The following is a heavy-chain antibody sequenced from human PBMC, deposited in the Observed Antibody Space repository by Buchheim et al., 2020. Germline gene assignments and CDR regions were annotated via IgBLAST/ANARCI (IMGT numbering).Heavy chain of an antibody. V-gene: IGHV3-23*01. D-gene: IGHD1-14*01. Sequence: EVQLLESGGGLVQQEGSLRLSCAVSGFTFKNYAMSWVRQAPGKGLEWVSTIRGRGDSTYYADSVKGRFTISRDNSKSTLYLQMNSLRAEDTALYYCAKVRAQGTGASETMDYWGQGAL. CDR2: IRGRGDST. J-gene: IGHJ4*02. CDR3: AKVRAQGTGASETMDY. CDR1: GFTFKNYA.